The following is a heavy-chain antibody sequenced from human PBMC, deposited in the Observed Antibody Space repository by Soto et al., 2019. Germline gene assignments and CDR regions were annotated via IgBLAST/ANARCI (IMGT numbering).Heavy chain of an antibody. Sequence: SVKVSCKASGGTFSSYAISWVRQAPGQGLEWMGGIIPIFGTANYAQKFQGRLTISRDNAKNTLYLQMNSLRAEDTAVYYCVRGDGDYYDGNGYLGRHWGQGTLVTVSS. CDR1: GGTFSSYA. CDR2: IIPIFGTA. V-gene: IGHV1-69*05. J-gene: IGHJ4*02. CDR3: VRGDGDYYDGNGYLGRH. D-gene: IGHD3-22*01.